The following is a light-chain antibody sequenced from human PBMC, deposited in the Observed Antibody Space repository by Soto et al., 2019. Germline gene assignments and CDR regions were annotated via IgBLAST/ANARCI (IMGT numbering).Light chain of an antibody. CDR3: QQASNWPRT. CDR1: QSVSSH. V-gene: IGKV3-15*01. Sequence: EIVMTQSPATLSVSPGERATLSCRASQSVSSHLAWFQQKPGQVPRLLIYSASTRVPGIPARFSGSGSGTEFPLTISGLQSEDFAVYYCQQASNWPRTFGQGTKVEIK. J-gene: IGKJ1*01. CDR2: SAS.